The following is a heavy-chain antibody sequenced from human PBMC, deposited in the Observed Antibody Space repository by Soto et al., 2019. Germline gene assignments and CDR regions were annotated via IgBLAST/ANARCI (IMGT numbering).Heavy chain of an antibody. D-gene: IGHD5-18*01. CDR1: GGTFSSYA. Sequence: SVKVSCKASGGTFSSYAISWVRQAPGQGLEWMGGIIPIFGTANYAQRFQGRVTITADESTSTAYMELSSLRSEDTAVYYCARLGYSYGPGVFDYWGQGTLVTVSS. CDR3: ARLGYSYGPGVFDY. CDR2: IIPIFGTA. J-gene: IGHJ4*02. V-gene: IGHV1-69*13.